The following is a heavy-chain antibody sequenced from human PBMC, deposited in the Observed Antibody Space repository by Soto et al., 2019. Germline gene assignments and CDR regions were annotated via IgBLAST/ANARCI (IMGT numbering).Heavy chain of an antibody. D-gene: IGHD3-3*01. V-gene: IGHV4-34*01. CDR2: INHSGST. CDR3: ARGQSDFWSGYYRARMDV. CDR1: GGSFSGYY. Sequence: PSETLSLTCAVYGGSFSGYYWSWIRQPPGKGLEWIGEINHSGSTNYNPSLKSRVTISVDTSKNQFSLKLSSVTAADTAVYYCARGQSDFWSGYYRARMDVWGQRTTVTVSS. J-gene: IGHJ6*02.